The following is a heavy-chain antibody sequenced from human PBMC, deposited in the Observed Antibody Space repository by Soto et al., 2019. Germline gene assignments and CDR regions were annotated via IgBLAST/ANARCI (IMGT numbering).Heavy chain of an antibody. Sequence: EVQLVESGGGLVQPGGSLTLSCVASGFTFSSYWMSWVRQAPGKGLEWVANIKEDGSDKYYVDSVKGRFIISRDNPNNSLYLLMHSLRAGDTAVYYCASLYFAWRGYTYGYADYWGQGTLVTVSS. J-gene: IGHJ4*02. CDR1: GFTFSSYW. D-gene: IGHD5-18*01. CDR3: ASLYFAWRGYTYGYADY. V-gene: IGHV3-7*03. CDR2: IKEDGSDK.